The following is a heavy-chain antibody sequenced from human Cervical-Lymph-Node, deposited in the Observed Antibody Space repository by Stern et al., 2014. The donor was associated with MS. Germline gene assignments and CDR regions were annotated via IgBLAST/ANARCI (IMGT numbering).Heavy chain of an antibody. Sequence: VQLVESGGGVVKPGRSLRLSCAASGVTFNNYAMHWVRQAPGKGLEWVAVISFDGSNKYYADSVKGRFTISRDNSKNTLYLQMNSLRAEDTAVYYCASDHGSGWSASYYYNMDVWGQGTTVTVSS. J-gene: IGHJ6*02. CDR3: ASDHGSGWSASYYYNMDV. CDR2: ISFDGSNK. CDR1: GVTFNNYA. V-gene: IGHV3-30*01. D-gene: IGHD6-19*01.